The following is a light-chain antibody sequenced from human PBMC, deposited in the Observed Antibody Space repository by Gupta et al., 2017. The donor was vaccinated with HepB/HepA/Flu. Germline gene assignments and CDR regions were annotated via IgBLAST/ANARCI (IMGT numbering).Light chain of an antibody. J-gene: IGKJ4*01. CDR2: KAS. CDR1: QSISTW. Sequence: DIQMTQSPSTLSASVGDRVTITCRASQSISTWLVWYQQKPGKAPRLLIYKASTLKSGVPSRFSGSRSGTEFTLTISSLQPDDFATYYCQQYKTYPLTFGGGTMVEIK. V-gene: IGKV1-5*03. CDR3: QQYKTYPLT.